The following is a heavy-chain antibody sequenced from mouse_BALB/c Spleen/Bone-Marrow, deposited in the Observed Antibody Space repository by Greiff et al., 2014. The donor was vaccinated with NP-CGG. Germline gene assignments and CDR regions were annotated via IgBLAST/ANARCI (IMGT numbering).Heavy chain of an antibody. Sequence: VQLQQSGAELVRPGALVKLSCKASGFSIKDYYMHWVKQRPEQGLEWIGWIDPENGNTIYDPKFQGKASITADTSSNTAYLQLSSLTSEDTAVYYCASYYGSSYDYFDYWGQGTTLTVSS. CDR1: GFSIKDYY. CDR3: ASYYGSSYDYFDY. V-gene: IGHV14-1*02. J-gene: IGHJ2*01. CDR2: IDPENGNT. D-gene: IGHD1-1*01.